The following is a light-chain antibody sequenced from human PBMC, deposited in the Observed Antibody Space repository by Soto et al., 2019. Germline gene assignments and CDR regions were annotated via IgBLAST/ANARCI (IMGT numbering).Light chain of an antibody. J-gene: IGKJ5*01. Sequence: EIVLMQSPGTLSLSPGERATLSCRASQSVSSNLAWHQQKPGQAPRILMYDASTRATGISARFSGSGSGTEFTLTISSLQSEDFAVYYCQQYHNWPITFGQGTRLEIK. V-gene: IGKV3-15*01. CDR2: DAS. CDR3: QQYHNWPIT. CDR1: QSVSSN.